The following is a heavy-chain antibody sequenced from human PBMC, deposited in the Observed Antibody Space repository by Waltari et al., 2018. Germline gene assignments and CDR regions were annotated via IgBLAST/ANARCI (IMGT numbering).Heavy chain of an antibody. CDR1: GGSISSYY. Sequence: QVQLQESGPGLVKPSETLSLTCTVSGGSISSYYWSWIRQPPGTVLEWIGYIYYSGSTNYNPSLKSRVTISVDTSKNQFSLKLSSVTAADTAVYYCARRRIVVVPAANGGDYYYYYMDVWGKGTTVTVSS. D-gene: IGHD2-2*01. J-gene: IGHJ6*03. CDR3: ARRRIVVVPAANGGDYYYYYMDV. CDR2: IYYSGST. V-gene: IGHV4-59*01.